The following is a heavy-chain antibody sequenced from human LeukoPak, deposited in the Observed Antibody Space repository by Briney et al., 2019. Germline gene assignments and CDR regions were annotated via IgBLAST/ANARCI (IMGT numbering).Heavy chain of an antibody. CDR3: ARGGGSDWFDP. CDR2: IYYSGST. V-gene: IGHV4-59*01. Sequence: SETLSLTCTVSGGSISSYYWSWIRQPPGKGLEWIGYIYYSGSTNYNPSLKSRVTISVDTSKNQFSLKLSSVTAADMAVYYCARGGGSDWFDPWGQGTLVTVSS. D-gene: IGHD3-3*01. J-gene: IGHJ5*02. CDR1: GGSISSYY.